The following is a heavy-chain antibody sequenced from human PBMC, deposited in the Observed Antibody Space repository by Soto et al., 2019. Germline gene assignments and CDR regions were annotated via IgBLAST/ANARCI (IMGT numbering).Heavy chain of an antibody. D-gene: IGHD6-19*01. V-gene: IGHV4-59*01. CDR1: GGSISGSY. CDR2: VYYTGSA. CDR3: ARSVAVPGAHIDY. Sequence: SETLSLTCSVSGGSISGSYWSWIRQSPGKGLEWLGYVYYTGSASYSPSLRSRVSISVDTSKNEFSLRLSSVTAADTAVYFCARSVAVPGAHIDYWGQGTQVT. J-gene: IGHJ4*02.